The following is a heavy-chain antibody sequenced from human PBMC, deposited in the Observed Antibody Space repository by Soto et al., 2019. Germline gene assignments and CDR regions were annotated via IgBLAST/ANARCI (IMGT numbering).Heavy chain of an antibody. Sequence: SVKVSCKASGGTFSSYAISWVRQAPGQGLEWMGGIIPIFGTANYAQKFQGRVTITAGESTSTAYMELSSLRSEDTAVYYCARGTWNDEYYYYYGMDVWGQGTTVTVPS. V-gene: IGHV1-69*13. CDR1: GGTFSSYA. J-gene: IGHJ6*02. D-gene: IGHD1-1*01. CDR2: IIPIFGTA. CDR3: ARGTWNDEYYYYYGMDV.